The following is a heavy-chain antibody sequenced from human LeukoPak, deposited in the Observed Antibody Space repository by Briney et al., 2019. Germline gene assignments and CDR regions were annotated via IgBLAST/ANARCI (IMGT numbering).Heavy chain of an antibody. Sequence: SETLSLTCTVSGDSISGFYWTWIRHPPGKGLEWIGYIHYSGNTNYNPSLKSRVTISVDTSKNQFSLKLSSVTAADTAVYYCARTITMVRGARLNWFDPWGQGTLVTVSP. J-gene: IGHJ5*02. CDR2: IHYSGNT. CDR3: ARTITMVRGARLNWFDP. CDR1: GDSISGFY. D-gene: IGHD3-10*01. V-gene: IGHV4-59*08.